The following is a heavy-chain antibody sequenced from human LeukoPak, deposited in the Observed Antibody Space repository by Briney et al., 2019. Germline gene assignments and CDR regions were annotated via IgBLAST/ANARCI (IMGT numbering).Heavy chain of an antibody. CDR1: GFTFSSYG. D-gene: IGHD5-24*01. V-gene: IGHV3-30*18. CDR2: ISYDGSNK. J-gene: IGHJ4*02. Sequence: GRSLRLSCAASGFTFSSYGMHWVRQAPGKGLEWVAVISYDGSNKYYAGSVKGRFTISRDNSKNTLYLQMNSLRAEDTAVYYCAKVGGRKMATINTPFDYWGQGTLVTVSS. CDR3: AKVGGRKMATINTPFDY.